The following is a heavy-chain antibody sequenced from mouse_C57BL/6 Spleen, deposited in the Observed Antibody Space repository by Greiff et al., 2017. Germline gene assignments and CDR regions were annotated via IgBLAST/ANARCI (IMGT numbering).Heavy chain of an antibody. D-gene: IGHD2-4*01. CDR2: ILPGSGST. J-gene: IGHJ3*01. CDR3: ARTLYYDYDGGFAY. CDR1: GYTFTGYW. V-gene: IGHV1-9*01. Sequence: VKLVESGAELMKPGASVKLSCKATGYTFTGYWIEWVKQRPGHGLEWIGEILPGSGSTNYNEKFKGKATFTADTSSNTAYMQLSSLTTEDSAIYYCARTLYYDYDGGFAYWGQGTLVTVSA.